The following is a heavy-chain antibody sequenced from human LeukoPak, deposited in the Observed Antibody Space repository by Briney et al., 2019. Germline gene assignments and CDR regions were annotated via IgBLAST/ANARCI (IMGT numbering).Heavy chain of an antibody. D-gene: IGHD3-9*01. CDR1: GFTFSSYA. CDR2: ISYDGSNK. J-gene: IGHJ4*02. V-gene: IGHV3-30*04. Sequence: PGGSLRLSCAASGFTFSSYAMHWVRQAPGKGLEWVAVISYDGSNKYYADSVKGRFTISRDNSKNTLYLQMNSLRAEDTAVYYCARVSRGLLTAYSIDYWGQGTLVTVSS. CDR3: ARVSRGLLTAYSIDY.